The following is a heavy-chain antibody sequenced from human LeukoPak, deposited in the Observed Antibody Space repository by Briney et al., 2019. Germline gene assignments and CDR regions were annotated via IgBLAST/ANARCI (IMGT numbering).Heavy chain of an antibody. CDR1: GGTFSSYA. V-gene: IGHV1-69*01. J-gene: IGHJ6*02. D-gene: IGHD6-19*01. CDR3: ARGLDPLYYYYGMDV. CDR2: IIPIFGKA. Sequence: ASVKVSCKASGGTFSSYAISWVRQAPGQGLEWMGGIIPIFGKANYAQKFQGRVTITADESTSAAYMELSSLRSEDTAVYYCARGLDPLYYYYGMDVWGQGTTVTVSS.